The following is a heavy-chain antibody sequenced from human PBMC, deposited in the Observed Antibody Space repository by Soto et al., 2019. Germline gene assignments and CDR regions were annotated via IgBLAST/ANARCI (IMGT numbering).Heavy chain of an antibody. CDR1: GFTFSSYA. Sequence: QVQLVESGGGVVQPGRSLRLSCAASGFTFSSYAMHWVRQAPGKGLEWVAVISYDGSNKYYADSVKGRFTISRDNSKNTLYLQMNSLRAEDTAVYYCASFPLGIAAAADYWGQGTLVTVSS. CDR2: ISYDGSNK. V-gene: IGHV3-30-3*01. CDR3: ASFPLGIAAAADY. D-gene: IGHD6-13*01. J-gene: IGHJ4*02.